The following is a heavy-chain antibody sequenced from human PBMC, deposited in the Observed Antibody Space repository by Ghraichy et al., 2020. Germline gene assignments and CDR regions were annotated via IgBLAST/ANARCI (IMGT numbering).Heavy chain of an antibody. V-gene: IGHV3-23*01. CDR3: AKDGTGTSGNFGY. Sequence: GSLRLSCSASGFTFSSYAMSWVRQAPGKGLEWVSTISGGGDSTNYADSVKGRFTIARHNSQYTLYLQMNSLRAEDTAIYYCAKDGTGTSGNFGYWGQGTLVTVSS. J-gene: IGHJ4*02. D-gene: IGHD1-7*01. CDR1: GFTFSSYA. CDR2: ISGGGDST.